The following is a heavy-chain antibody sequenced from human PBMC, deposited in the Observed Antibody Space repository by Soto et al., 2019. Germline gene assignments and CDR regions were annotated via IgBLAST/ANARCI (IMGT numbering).Heavy chain of an antibody. D-gene: IGHD3-16*01. CDR3: ARGPPAMITFGGVTAHRGVFDY. V-gene: IGHV4-38-2*01. CDR2: IYHSGST. CDR1: GYPISSGYY. J-gene: IGHJ4*02. Sequence: PSETLSLTCAVSGYPISSGYYWGWIRQPPGKGLEWIGSIYHSGSTYYNPSLKSRVTISVDTSKNQFSLKLSSVTAADTAVYYCARGPPAMITFGGVTAHRGVFDYWGQGTLVTVSS.